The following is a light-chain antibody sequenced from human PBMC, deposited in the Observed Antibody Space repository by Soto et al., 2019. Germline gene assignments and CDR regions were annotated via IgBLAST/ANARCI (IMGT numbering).Light chain of an antibody. Sequence: DIPLTQSPSFLSASVGDRVTITCRASQGISSYLAWYQQKPGKAPKLLTYAASTLQSGVPSRFSGSGSATEFTLTSSSLQPEDFATYYCQQLNSYLLFGGGTKVEIK. V-gene: IGKV1-9*01. CDR1: QGISSY. J-gene: IGKJ4*01. CDR3: QQLNSYLL. CDR2: AAS.